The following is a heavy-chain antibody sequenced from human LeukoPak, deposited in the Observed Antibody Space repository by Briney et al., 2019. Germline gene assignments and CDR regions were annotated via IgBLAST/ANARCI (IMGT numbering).Heavy chain of an antibody. CDR2: IYYSGST. V-gene: IGHV4-59*08. CDR1: GGSISSYY. J-gene: IGHJ3*02. Sequence: SETLSLTCTASGGSISSYYWSWIRQPPGKGLEWIGYIYYSGSTNYNPSLKSRVTISVDTSKNQFSLKLSSVTAADTAVYYCARGWFVSIAAAGTAFDIWGQGTMVTVSS. D-gene: IGHD6-13*01. CDR3: ARGWFVSIAAAGTAFDI.